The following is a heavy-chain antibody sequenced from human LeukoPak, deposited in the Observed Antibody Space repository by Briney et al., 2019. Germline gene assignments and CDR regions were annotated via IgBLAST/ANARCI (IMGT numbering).Heavy chain of an antibody. CDR3: AREGSGFPRRKYYFDY. CDR2: ISSSGSTI. J-gene: IGHJ4*02. V-gene: IGHV3-11*01. D-gene: IGHD6-19*01. CDR1: GFTFSDYY. Sequence: GGSLRLSCAASGFTFSDYYMSWIRQAPGKGLEWVSYISSSGSTIYYADSVKGRFTISRDNAKNPLYLQMNSLRAEDTAVYYCAREGSGFPRRKYYFDYWGQGTLVTVSS.